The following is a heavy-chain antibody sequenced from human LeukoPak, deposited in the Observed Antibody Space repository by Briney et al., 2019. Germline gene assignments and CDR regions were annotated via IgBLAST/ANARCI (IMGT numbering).Heavy chain of an antibody. V-gene: IGHV4-30-2*01. Sequence: SQTLSLTCTVSGGSISSGGYYWSWIRQPPGKGLEWIGYIYHSGSTYYNPSLKSRVTISVDRSKNQFSLKLSSVTAADTAVYYCARNSGSYVDYWGQGTLVTVSS. CDR3: ARNSGSYVDY. CDR1: GGSISSGGYY. CDR2: IYHSGST. J-gene: IGHJ4*02. D-gene: IGHD1-26*01.